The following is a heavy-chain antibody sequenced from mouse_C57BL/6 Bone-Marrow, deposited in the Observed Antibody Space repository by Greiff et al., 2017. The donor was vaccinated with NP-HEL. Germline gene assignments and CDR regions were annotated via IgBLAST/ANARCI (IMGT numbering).Heavy chain of an antibody. V-gene: IGHV14-4*01. CDR3: TRLITTAADY. J-gene: IGHJ2*01. D-gene: IGHD1-1*01. Sequence: VQLKESGAELVRSGASVKLSCTASGFNIKDDYMHWVKQRPEQGLEWIGWIDPENGDTEYASKFQGKATITADTSSNTAYLQLSSLTSEDTAVYYCTRLITTAADYWGQGTTLTVSS. CDR2: IDPENGDT. CDR1: GFNIKDDY.